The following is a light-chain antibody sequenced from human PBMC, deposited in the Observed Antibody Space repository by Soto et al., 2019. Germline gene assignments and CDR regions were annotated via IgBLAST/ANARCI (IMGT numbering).Light chain of an antibody. V-gene: IGKV3-15*01. CDR2: DAS. Sequence: IVMTQSPATLSVSPGEGATVSCRASQSVSSPLAWYQHKPGQAPRLLFYDASTRATGSPARFSGSGSGTEFTLAISSLQSEDFAVYYCQQYNNWPPWTFGQGTKVDIK. CDR1: QSVSSP. J-gene: IGKJ1*01. CDR3: QQYNNWPPWT.